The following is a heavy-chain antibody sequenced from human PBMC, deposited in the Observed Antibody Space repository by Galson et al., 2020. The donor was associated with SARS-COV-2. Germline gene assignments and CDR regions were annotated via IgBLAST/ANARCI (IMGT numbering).Heavy chain of an antibody. CDR1: GFTFSDYY. CDR2: ISSSSSYT. V-gene: IGHV3-11*06. J-gene: IGHJ4*02. Sequence: AGGSLRLSCAASGFTFSDYYMSWIRQAPGKGLEWVSYISSSSSYTNYADSVKGRFTISRDNAKNSLYLQMNSLRAEDTAVYYCARDFRGGYSYGLNLYYFDYWGQGTLVTVSS. D-gene: IGHD5-18*01. CDR3: ARDFRGGYSYGLNLYYFDY.